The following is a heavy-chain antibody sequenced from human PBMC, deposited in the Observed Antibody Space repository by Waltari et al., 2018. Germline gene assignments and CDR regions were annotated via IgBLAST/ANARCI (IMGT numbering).Heavy chain of an antibody. V-gene: IGHV3-49*03. D-gene: IGHD6-13*01. Sequence: EVQVVESGGGSVQPGRSLRPSCTVSEFTIGDYARSWFGRAPGKGLEWVAFIRNKTYGGITEDAASGRGRFTISRDDSKSTAYLQMTSLTTEDTAVYFCVKNRAAAGHWYFDLWGRGTLVTVSS. CDR1: EFTIGDYA. CDR3: VKNRAAAGHWYFDL. CDR2: IRNKTYGGIT. J-gene: IGHJ2*01.